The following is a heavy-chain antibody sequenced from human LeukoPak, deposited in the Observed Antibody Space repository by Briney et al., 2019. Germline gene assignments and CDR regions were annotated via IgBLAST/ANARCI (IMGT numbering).Heavy chain of an antibody. CDR1: GYTFTRYC. J-gene: IGHJ3*02. CDR3: ARVGYDSSGRHRYAFDI. D-gene: IGHD3-22*01. Sequence: ASVKVSCKASGYTFTRYCISWVRQAPGQGLEWMGWINSNNGNTNYVQKLQGRVTMTTDTSTSTAYMELRSLRSDDTAVYYCARVGYDSSGRHRYAFDIWGQGTMVTVSS. V-gene: IGHV1-18*01. CDR2: INSNNGNT.